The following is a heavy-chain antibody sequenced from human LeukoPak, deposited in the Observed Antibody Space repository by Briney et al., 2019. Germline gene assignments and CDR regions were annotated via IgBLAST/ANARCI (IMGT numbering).Heavy chain of an antibody. CDR1: GGSISSYY. CDR2: IYYSGST. D-gene: IGHD6-19*01. J-gene: IGHJ4*02. Sequence: PSETLSLTCTVSGGSISSYYWSWIRQPPGKGLEWIGYIYYSGSTNYNPSLKSRVTISVDTSKNQFSLKLSSVTAADTAVYYCARGEIAVAGSLFDYWGQGTLVTVSS. V-gene: IGHV4-59*01. CDR3: ARGEIAVAGSLFDY.